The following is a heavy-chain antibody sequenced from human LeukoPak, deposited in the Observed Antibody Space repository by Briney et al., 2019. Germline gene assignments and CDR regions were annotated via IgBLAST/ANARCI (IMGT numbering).Heavy chain of an antibody. CDR1: GFTFSSYG. CDR2: IWYDGSNK. CDR3: ARDGNYYDSSGYPNWFDP. D-gene: IGHD3-22*01. J-gene: IGHJ5*02. Sequence: GGSLRLSCAASGFTFSSYGMHWVRQAPGKGLEWVAVIWYDGSNKYYADSVKGRFTFSRDNSKNTLYLQMNSLRAEDTAVYYCARDGNYYDSSGYPNWFDPWGQGTLVTVSS. V-gene: IGHV3-33*01.